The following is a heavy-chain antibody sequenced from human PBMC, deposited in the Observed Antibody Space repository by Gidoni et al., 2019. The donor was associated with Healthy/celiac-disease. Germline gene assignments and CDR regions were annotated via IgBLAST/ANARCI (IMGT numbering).Heavy chain of an antibody. V-gene: IGHV4-61*02. Sequence: YGGSISSGSYYWSWIRQPAGKGLEWIGRIYTSGSTNYNPSLKSRVTISVDTSKNQFPLKLSSVTAADTAVYYCARESPKNWFDPWGQGTLVTVSS. CDR3: ARESPKNWFDP. CDR2: IYTSGST. J-gene: IGHJ5*02. CDR1: GGSISSGSYY.